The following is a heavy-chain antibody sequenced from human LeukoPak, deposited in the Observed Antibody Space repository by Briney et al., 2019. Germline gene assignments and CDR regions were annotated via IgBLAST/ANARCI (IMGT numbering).Heavy chain of an antibody. CDR1: GFTFSSYA. Sequence: GGSLRLSCAASGFTFSSYAMNWVRQAPGKGLEWVSGISGSGSSTYYVDSVKGRFTISRDNSKNTLYLQMNSLRADDTAVYYCAKAPVTTCSGAYCYPFDYWGQGTLVTVSS. J-gene: IGHJ4*02. V-gene: IGHV3-23*01. CDR2: ISGSGSST. CDR3: AKAPVTTCSGAYCYPFDY. D-gene: IGHD2-15*01.